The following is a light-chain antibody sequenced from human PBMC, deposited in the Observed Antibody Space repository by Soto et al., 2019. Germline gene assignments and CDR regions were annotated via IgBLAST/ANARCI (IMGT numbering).Light chain of an antibody. CDR3: SSYTGSDVVV. CDR2: DVS. J-gene: IGLJ2*01. V-gene: IGLV2-14*01. CDR1: SNDVGGYNY. Sequence: QSALTQPASVSGSPGQSITISCTGTSNDVGGYNYVSWYQQPPGKAPKLMIYDVSNRPSGVSNRFSCSKSGNTASLTISGLQAEDEADYYCSSYTGSDVVVFGGGTKLTVL.